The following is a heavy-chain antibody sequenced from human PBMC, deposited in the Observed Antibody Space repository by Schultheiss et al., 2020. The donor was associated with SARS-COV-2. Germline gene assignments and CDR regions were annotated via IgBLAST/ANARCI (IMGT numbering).Heavy chain of an antibody. CDR1: GGSISSSSYY. J-gene: IGHJ6*02. CDR3: ARRPLDYYYYGMDV. Sequence: SETLSLTCTVSGGSISSSSYYWGWIRQPPGKGLEWIGSIYYSGSTYYNPSLKSRVTISVDTSKNQFSLKLSSVTAADTAVYYCARRPLDYYYYGMDVWGQGTTVTVSS. CDR2: IYYSGST. V-gene: IGHV4-39*01.